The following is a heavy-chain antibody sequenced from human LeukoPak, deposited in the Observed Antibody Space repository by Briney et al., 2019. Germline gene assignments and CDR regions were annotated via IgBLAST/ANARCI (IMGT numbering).Heavy chain of an antibody. CDR2: INPNSGGT. Sequence: ASVKVSCKASGYTFTGYYMHWVRQAPGQGLEWMGWINPNSGGTNYAQKFQGRVTMTRDTSISTAYMELSRLRSDDTAVYYCARVNWGSGTEGWFDPWGQGTLVTVSS. CDR3: ARVNWGSGTEGWFDP. J-gene: IGHJ5*02. D-gene: IGHD3-10*01. CDR1: GYTFTGYY. V-gene: IGHV1-2*02.